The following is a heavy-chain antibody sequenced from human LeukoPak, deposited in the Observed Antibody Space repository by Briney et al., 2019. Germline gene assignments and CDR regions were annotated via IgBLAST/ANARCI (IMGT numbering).Heavy chain of an antibody. J-gene: IGHJ3*02. D-gene: IGHD3-10*02. CDR1: GFTFSSYS. Sequence: GGSLRLSCAAAGFTFSSYSMNWVRQAPGKGLEWVATMTRTSAIYYADSVKGRFTISRDNARNSVYLQMNSLRDDDTAVYSCARAQTMFWEFDGFDIWGRGTKVTVSS. V-gene: IGHV3-48*02. CDR3: ARAQTMFWEFDGFDI. CDR2: MTRTSAI.